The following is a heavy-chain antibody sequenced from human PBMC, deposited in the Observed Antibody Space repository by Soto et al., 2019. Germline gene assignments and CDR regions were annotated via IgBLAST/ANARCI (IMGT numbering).Heavy chain of an antibody. J-gene: IGHJ5*02. CDR2: ISGSGHIT. Sequence: EVQLLESGGGLVQPGGSLRLSCAASGFTISTYAMSWVRQAPGKGLEWVSGISGSGHITYYADSVKGRFTISRDICKNTLYLQMSSLRAEDTAVYHCAKSLRTTVTTGFWFDPWGQGTLVTVSS. D-gene: IGHD4-17*01. V-gene: IGHV3-23*01. CDR1: GFTISTYA. CDR3: AKSLRTTVTTGFWFDP.